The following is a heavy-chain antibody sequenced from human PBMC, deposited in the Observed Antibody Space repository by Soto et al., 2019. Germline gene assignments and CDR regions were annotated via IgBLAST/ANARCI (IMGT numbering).Heavy chain of an antibody. D-gene: IGHD6-13*01. J-gene: IGHJ5*02. CDR3: ARDHYGSSWTQGVGWFDL. CDR2: IYNSGST. CDR1: GGSISSYH. V-gene: IGHV4-59*01. Sequence: SETLSLTCTVSGGSISSYHWNWIRQPPGKGLEWIGYIYNSGSTNYNPSLKSRVTISVDTSKNQFSLKLSSVTAADTAVYYCARDHYGSSWTQGVGWFDLWGQGTLVTVSS.